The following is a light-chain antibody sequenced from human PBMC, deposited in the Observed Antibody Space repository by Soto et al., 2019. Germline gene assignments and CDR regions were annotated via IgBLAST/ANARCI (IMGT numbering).Light chain of an antibody. V-gene: IGKV1-39*01. J-gene: IGKJ2*01. CDR2: AAS. Sequence: DIQMTQSPSSLSASVGDRVTVTCRTSHIVDTSLNWYQQKPGKAPKLLIYAASSVQSGVPARLSGSGSETFFTLTIHNLQPADFETYFCQQTHSIPPTFGPGTKVDIK. CDR3: QQTHSIPPT. CDR1: HIVDTS.